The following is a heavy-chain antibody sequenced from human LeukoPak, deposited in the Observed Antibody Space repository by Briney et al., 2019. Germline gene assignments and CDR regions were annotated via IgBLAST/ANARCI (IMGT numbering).Heavy chain of an antibody. D-gene: IGHD6-19*01. V-gene: IGHV4-59*01. CDR3: ARGRVGGIYSSGWYRYWFDP. CDR2: IYYSGST. CDR1: GGSISSYY. J-gene: IGHJ5*02. Sequence: SETLSLTCTVSGGSISSYYWSWIRQPPGKGLEWIGYIYYSGSTNYNPSLKSRVTISVDTSKNQFSLKLSSVTAADTAVYYCARGRVGGIYSSGWYRYWFDPWGQGTLVTVSS.